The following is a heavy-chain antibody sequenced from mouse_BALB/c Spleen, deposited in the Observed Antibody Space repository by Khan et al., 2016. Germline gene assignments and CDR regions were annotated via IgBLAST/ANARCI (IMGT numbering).Heavy chain of an antibody. CDR1: GYTFSSYW. Sequence: QIQLVQSGAELMKPGASVKISCKATGYTFSSYWIEWVKQRPGHGLEWIGEILPGSGSTNYNEKFRGKATFTADTSSNTAYMQLSSLTSEDSAVHYCARTDRRGYFDYWGKGTTLTVSS. CDR2: ILPGSGST. CDR3: ARTDRRGYFDY. V-gene: IGHV1-9*01. J-gene: IGHJ2*01.